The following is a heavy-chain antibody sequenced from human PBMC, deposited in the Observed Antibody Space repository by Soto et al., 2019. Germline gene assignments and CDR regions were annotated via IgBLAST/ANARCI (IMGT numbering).Heavy chain of an antibody. D-gene: IGHD2-8*01. J-gene: IGHJ6*02. CDR3: AKDKGYCTNGVCPSRRTHGYYYYYGMDV. CDR2: ISGSGGST. Sequence: GGSLRLSCAASGFTFSSYAMSWVRQAPGKGLEWVSAISGSGGSTYYADSVKGRFTISRDNSKNTLYLQMKSLRAEDTAVYYCAKDKGYCTNGVCPSRRTHGYYYYYGMDVWGQGTTVTVSS. CDR1: GFTFSSYA. V-gene: IGHV3-23*01.